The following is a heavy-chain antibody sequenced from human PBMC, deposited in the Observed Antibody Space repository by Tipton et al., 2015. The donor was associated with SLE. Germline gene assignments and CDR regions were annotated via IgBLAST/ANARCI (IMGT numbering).Heavy chain of an antibody. CDR3: AGKRYSSSPFDY. J-gene: IGHJ4*02. V-gene: IGHV4-59*11. D-gene: IGHD6-13*01. CDR1: GGSISSHY. Sequence: LRLSCTVSGGSISSHYWSWIRQPPGKGLEWIGYIYYSGSTNYNPSLKSRVTISVDTSKNQFSLKLSSVTAADTAVYYCAGKRYSSSPFDYWGQGTLVTVSS. CDR2: IYYSGST.